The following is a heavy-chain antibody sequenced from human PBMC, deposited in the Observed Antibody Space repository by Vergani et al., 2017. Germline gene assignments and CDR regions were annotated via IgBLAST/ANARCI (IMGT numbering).Heavy chain of an antibody. CDR3: ARGDYGILTGYRY. D-gene: IGHD3-9*01. V-gene: IGHV1-46*03. J-gene: IGHJ4*02. CDR2: INPSGGHT. Sequence: QVQVVQPGAEVKKSGASVKVSCKTSGYTFSNYYMPWVRQAPGQGLEWMGIINPSGGHTNYAQKFQGRVTMTRETSTSTVDMELSSLRSEDTAIYYCARGDYGILTGYRYWGQGTLVTVSA. CDR1: GYTFSNYY.